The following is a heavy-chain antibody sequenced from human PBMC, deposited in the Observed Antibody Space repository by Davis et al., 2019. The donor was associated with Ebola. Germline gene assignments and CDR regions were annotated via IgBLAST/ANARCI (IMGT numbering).Heavy chain of an antibody. CDR3: ATPEGIGCTNGVCYGYYYGMDV. CDR1: GFTFSSYA. J-gene: IGHJ6*02. Sequence: PGGSLRLSCAASGFTFSSYAMSWVRQAPGKGLEWVSAISGSGGSTYYADSVKGRFTISRDNSKNTLYLQMNSLRAEDTAVYYCATPEGIGCTNGVCYGYYYGMDVWGQGTTVTVSS. CDR2: ISGSGGST. V-gene: IGHV3-23*01. D-gene: IGHD2-8*01.